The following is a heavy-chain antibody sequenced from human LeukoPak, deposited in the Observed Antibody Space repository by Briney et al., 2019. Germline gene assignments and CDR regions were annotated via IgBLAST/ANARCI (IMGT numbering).Heavy chain of an antibody. CDR3: AKDSSSYDWGYMDV. CDR2: IGGSDGRT. D-gene: IGHD3-22*01. J-gene: IGHJ6*03. V-gene: IGHV3-23*01. CDR1: GFTFSTYA. Sequence: EGSLRLSCAASGFTFSTYAMGWVRQAPGKGLEWVSLIGGSDGRTRYADSVKGRFTISRDNSKNTLYLEMNSLRAEDTAVYYCAKDSSSYDWGYMDVWGKGTTVTISS.